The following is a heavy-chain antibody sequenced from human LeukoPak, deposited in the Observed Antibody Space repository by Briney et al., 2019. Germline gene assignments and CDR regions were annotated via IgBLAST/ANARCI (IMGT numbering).Heavy chain of an antibody. Sequence: ASVKVSCKASGYTFTSYYMNWVRQATGQGLEWMAWMNPNSGNTGYAQKFQGRVTVTWNTSINTAYMEMSSLRSEDTAVYYCARAISNYNPMDVWGTGTTVTVSS. V-gene: IGHV1-8*01. D-gene: IGHD4-11*01. CDR1: GYTFTSYY. CDR2: MNPNSGNT. J-gene: IGHJ6*04. CDR3: ARAISNYNPMDV.